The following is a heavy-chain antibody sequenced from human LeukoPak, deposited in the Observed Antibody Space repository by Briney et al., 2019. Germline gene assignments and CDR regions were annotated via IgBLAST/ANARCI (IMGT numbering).Heavy chain of an antibody. J-gene: IGHJ6*02. D-gene: IGHD1-14*01. CDR1: GGTFSSYG. Sequence: SCKASGGTFSSYGVHWVRQAPGKGLEWVAVISYDGSNKYYADSVKGRFTISRDNSKNTLYLQMNSLRAEDTAVYYCAKDPRYTTNYYYYGMDVWGQGTTVTVSS. CDR2: ISYDGSNK. V-gene: IGHV3-30*18. CDR3: AKDPRYTTNYYYYGMDV.